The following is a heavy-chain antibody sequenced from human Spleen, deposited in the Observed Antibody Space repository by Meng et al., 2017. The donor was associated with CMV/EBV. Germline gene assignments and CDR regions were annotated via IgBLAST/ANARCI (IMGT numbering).Heavy chain of an antibody. CDR3: ARGIKITGPFLGY. V-gene: IGHV1-8*01. CDR1: GYPFTGYD. D-gene: IGHD1-20*01. Sequence: ASVKVSCKASGYPFTGYDINWVRQAPGQGLEWMGWVNPISGHTGYEQRFQGRVTMTSDTSISTAYMELSGLRSDDTAVYYCARGIKITGPFLGYWGQGTLVTVSS. CDR2: VNPISGHT. J-gene: IGHJ4*02.